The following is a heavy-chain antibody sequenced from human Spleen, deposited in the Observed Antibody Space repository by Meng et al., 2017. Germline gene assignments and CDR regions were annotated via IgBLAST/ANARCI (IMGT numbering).Heavy chain of an antibody. CDR1: GKPFTGYY. V-gene: IGHV1-2*06. CDR2: INPNSGDT. J-gene: IGHJ4*02. D-gene: IGHD3-10*01. Sequence: VELVHIGTGVKKPGDSVKVSCKASGKPFTGYYIHWTRQAPGQGLEWMGQINPNSGDTNYAQKFQGRVTVTRDTSISTAYMELSSLTSDDTAVYFCARASSGMTSGAAIDYWGQGTLVPSPQ. CDR3: ARASSGMTSGAAIDY.